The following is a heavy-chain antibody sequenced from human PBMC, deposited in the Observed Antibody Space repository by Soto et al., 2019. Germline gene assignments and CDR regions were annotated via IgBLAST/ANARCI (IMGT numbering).Heavy chain of an antibody. CDR3: SGYYSYAFDI. J-gene: IGHJ3*02. CDR1: GCTFSSYW. V-gene: IGHV3-74*01. CDR2: INSDGSST. Sequence: GGSLRLSCAASGCTFSSYWMHWVRQAPGKGLVWVSRINSDGSSTSYADSVKGRFTISRDNAKNSLYLQMNSLRAEDTAVYYCSGYYSYAFDIWGQGTMVTVSS. D-gene: IGHD3-22*01.